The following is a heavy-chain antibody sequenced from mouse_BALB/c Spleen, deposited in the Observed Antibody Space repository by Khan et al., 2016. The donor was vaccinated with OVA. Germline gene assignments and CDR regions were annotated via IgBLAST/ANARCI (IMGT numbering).Heavy chain of an antibody. V-gene: IGHV1-7*01. CDR2: INPSSGYT. J-gene: IGHJ2*01. CDR1: GYTFSTYW. Sequence: VQLQQSGAELAKPGASVKMSCKASGYTFSTYWIHWVKQRPGQGLEWIGYINPSSGYTYYNQTFNDKATIKADTSSNTAYLQLSSLTSEDTAVYYCARMARKWGQGTTLTVSS. CDR3: ARMARK.